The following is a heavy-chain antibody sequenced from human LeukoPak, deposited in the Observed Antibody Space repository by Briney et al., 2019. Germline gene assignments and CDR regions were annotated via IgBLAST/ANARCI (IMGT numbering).Heavy chain of an antibody. CDR3: ARDYDYDSSGYLSRFDP. J-gene: IGHJ5*02. V-gene: IGHV4-59*01. D-gene: IGHD3-22*01. Sequence: SETLSLTCTVSGGSISSYYWSWIRQPPGKGLEWIGYIYYSGSTNYNPSLKSRVTISVDTSKNQFSLKLSSVTAADTAVYYCARDYDYDSSGYLSRFDPWGQGTLVTVSS. CDR1: GGSISSYY. CDR2: IYYSGST.